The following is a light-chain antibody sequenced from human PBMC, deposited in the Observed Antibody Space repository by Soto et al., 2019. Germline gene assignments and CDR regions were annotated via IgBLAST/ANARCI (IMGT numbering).Light chain of an antibody. CDR3: QKYNSAPRT. V-gene: IGKV1-27*01. Sequence: DIQMTQSPSSLSASVGDRVTITCRASQGISNYLAWFQQKPGKVPELLIYASSTLRSGVPSRFSGSGSGKNFTLAISSLQPEDVATYYCQKYNSAPRTCGQGTKLEIK. J-gene: IGKJ2*01. CDR1: QGISNY. CDR2: ASS.